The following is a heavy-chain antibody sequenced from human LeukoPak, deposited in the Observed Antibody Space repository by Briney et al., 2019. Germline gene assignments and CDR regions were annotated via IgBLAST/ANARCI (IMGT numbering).Heavy chain of an antibody. Sequence: ASVKVSCKASGYTFTSYAMNWVRQAPGQGLEWMGWINTNTGNQTYAQGFTGRFVFSLDTSVSTAYLQISSLKAEDTAVYYCARKSVAATPRDIVYQYYSMDVWGKGTTVTVSS. CDR1: GYTFTSYA. J-gene: IGHJ6*03. V-gene: IGHV7-4-1*02. CDR2: INTNTGNQ. D-gene: IGHD2-15*01. CDR3: ARKSVAATPRDIVYQYYSMDV.